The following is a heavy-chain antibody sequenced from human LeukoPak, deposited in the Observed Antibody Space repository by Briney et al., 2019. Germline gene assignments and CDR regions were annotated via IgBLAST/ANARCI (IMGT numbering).Heavy chain of an antibody. J-gene: IGHJ6*02. D-gene: IGHD1-1*01. CDR3: AKARSEVQAYFHGMDV. CDR2: ISKSGDRT. CDR1: GFTFSSYA. V-gene: IGHV3-23*01. Sequence: GASLRLSCAASGFTFSSYAMSWVRQAPGKGLEWVSGISKSGDRTHYADSVKGRFTISRDNSKNTLCLQMNSLRAEDTAVYYCAKARSEVQAYFHGMDVWGQGTTVTVSS.